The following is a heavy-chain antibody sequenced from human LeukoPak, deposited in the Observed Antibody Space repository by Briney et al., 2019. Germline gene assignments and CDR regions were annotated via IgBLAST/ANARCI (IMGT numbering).Heavy chain of an antibody. J-gene: IGHJ5*02. CDR1: GYTFTGYY. CDR2: INPNSGGT. V-gene: IGHV1-2*02. CDR3: ARDDEDRVCFDP. Sequence: ASVKVSCKASGYTFTGYYMHWVRQAPGQGLEWMGWINPNSGGTNYAQKFQGRVTMTRDTSISTACMELSRLRSDDTAVYYCARDDEDRVCFDPWGQGTLVTVSS.